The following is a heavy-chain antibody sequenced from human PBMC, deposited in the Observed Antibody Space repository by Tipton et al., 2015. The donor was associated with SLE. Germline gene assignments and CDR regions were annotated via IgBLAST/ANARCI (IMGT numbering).Heavy chain of an antibody. CDR1: GFTVSSNY. CDR3: ARESGSAGYFDY. Sequence: SLRLSCAASGFTVSSNYMSWVRQAPGKGLEWVSVIYSGGSTYYADSVKGRFTISGDNSKNTLYLQMNSLRAEDTAVYYCARESGSAGYFDYWGQGTLVTVSS. CDR2: IYSGGST. D-gene: IGHD1-26*01. J-gene: IGHJ4*02. V-gene: IGHV3-53*05.